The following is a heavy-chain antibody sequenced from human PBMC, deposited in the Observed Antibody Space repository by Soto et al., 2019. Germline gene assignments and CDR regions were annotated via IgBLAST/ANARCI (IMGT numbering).Heavy chain of an antibody. CDR3: ATALGMGVKLTVVVLDDFEL. Sequence: SETXSLTGTLSVYSVAYGYYGVGIRQAPGKGRGWMGSIFHTWNTYYNPSLESRLNMSVDNSKNQFSPNLRSVTVAQTGVYYCATALGMGVKLTVVVLDDFELWGRGTKVTVSS. CDR1: VYSVAYGYY. CDR2: IFHTWNT. D-gene: IGHD2-15*01. V-gene: IGHV4-38-2*02. J-gene: IGHJ3*01.